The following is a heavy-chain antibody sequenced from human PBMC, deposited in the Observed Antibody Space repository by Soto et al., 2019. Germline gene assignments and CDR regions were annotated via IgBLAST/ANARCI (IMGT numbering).Heavy chain of an antibody. J-gene: IGHJ4*02. CDR2: IHHSGST. CDR3: ARGVHSSGWYIGDY. V-gene: IGHV4-4*02. D-gene: IGHD6-19*01. Sequence: PSETLSLTCAVSGDAISSNNWWTWVRQPPGKGPEWIGEIHHSGSTNYNPSLESRVTISIDKSKNQFSLNLSSVTAADTAMYYCARGVHSSGWYIGDYWGQGTLVTVSS. CDR1: GDAISSNNW.